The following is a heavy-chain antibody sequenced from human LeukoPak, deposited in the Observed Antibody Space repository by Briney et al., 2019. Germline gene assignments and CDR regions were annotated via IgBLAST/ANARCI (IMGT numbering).Heavy chain of an antibody. J-gene: IGHJ4*02. V-gene: IGHV3-7*01. CDR1: GYTSGTSW. Sequence: GGSLRLSCAASGYTSGTSWTSGVRQAPGEGLEWVAKINQDGSAQYYVDSMKGRFTISRDNAKSSLYLQMNSLRAEDTAVYYCARSARWGQGTLVTVSS. CDR3: ARSAR. CDR2: INQDGSAQ.